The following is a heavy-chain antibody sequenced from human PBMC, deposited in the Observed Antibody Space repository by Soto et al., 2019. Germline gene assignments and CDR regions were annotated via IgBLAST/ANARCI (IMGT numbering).Heavy chain of an antibody. CDR2: VYYTGST. J-gene: IGHJ4*02. V-gene: IGHV4-59*02. CDR3: ARMRWEQPWVFDY. CDR1: RASVSSSY. D-gene: IGHD1-26*01. Sequence: PSETLSLTCTVSRASVSSSYWSWIRQSPGKGLEWIGYVYYTGSTEYNPSLKSRVTISVDTSKNQFSLKLSSVTAADTAVYYCARMRWEQPWVFDYWGQGALVTVSS.